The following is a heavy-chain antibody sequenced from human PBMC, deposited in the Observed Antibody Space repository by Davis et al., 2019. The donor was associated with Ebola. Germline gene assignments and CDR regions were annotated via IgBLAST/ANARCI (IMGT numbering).Heavy chain of an antibody. CDR1: GGSFRGYY. J-gene: IGHJ6*02. CDR3: ARASRYSSSSGYYYYGMDV. CDR2: INHSGST. D-gene: IGHD6-6*01. Sequence: SETLSLTCAVYGGSFRGYYWSWIRQPPGKGLEWIGEINHSGSTNYNPSLKSRVTISVDTSKNQFSLKLSSVTAADTAVYYCARASRYSSSSGYYYYGMDVWGQGTTVTVSS. V-gene: IGHV4-34*01.